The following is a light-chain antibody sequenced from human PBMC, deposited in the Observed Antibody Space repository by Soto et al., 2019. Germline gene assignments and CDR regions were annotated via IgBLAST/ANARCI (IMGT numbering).Light chain of an antibody. CDR2: DVS. V-gene: IGKV1-5*01. Sequence: DIQMTQSPSALSASVGDRVTLTCRASQNIGTSLAWYQQKPGRAPKVLIYDVSTLERGVPSRFSGSGSGTEFTLTISSLQPDDFATYYCQQYNSYSWTFGQGTKVDIK. CDR1: QNIGTS. J-gene: IGKJ1*01. CDR3: QQYNSYSWT.